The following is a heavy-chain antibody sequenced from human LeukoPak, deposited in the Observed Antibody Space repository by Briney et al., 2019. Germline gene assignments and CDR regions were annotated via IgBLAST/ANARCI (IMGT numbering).Heavy chain of an antibody. V-gene: IGHV4-61*02. J-gene: IGHJ6*03. CDR1: GDSISSGDYY. D-gene: IGHD6-13*01. Sequence: PSETLSLTCTVSGDSISSGDYYWSWIRQPAGKGLEWIGRISSSGSTNYNPSLKSRVTISVDTSKNQFSLKVSSVTAADTAVYYCARDQRWSSRSYYYYYMDVWGKGTTVTVSS. CDR2: ISSSGST. CDR3: ARDQRWSSRSYYYYYMDV.